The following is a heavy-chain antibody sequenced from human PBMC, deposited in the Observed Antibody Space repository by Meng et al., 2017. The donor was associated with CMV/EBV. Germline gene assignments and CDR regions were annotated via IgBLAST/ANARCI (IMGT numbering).Heavy chain of an antibody. V-gene: IGHV4-34*01. D-gene: IGHD1-1*01. Sequence: GSLRLSCAVYGGSFSGYYLSWIRQPPGKGLEWIGEIDHSGSTNYNPSLKSRVTISVDTSKNQFSLKRSSVNAADTAVYYCARGTVPTQIDYWGQGTLVTVSS. CDR2: IDHSGST. J-gene: IGHJ4*02. CDR3: ARGTVPTQIDY. CDR1: GGSFSGYY.